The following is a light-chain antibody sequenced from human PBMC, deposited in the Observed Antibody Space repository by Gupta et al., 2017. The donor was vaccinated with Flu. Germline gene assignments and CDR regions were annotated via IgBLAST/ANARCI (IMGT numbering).Light chain of an antibody. V-gene: IGKV3-20*01. J-gene: IGKJ1*01. CDR1: QSVSSNY. CDR3: QQYGSSPWT. Sequence: DIVLTQSPGTMSLSPGDRATLSCRASQSVSSNYLAWYQQKPGQAPRLLIYDASSRATGIPDRFSGSGSGTDFTLTISRLEPEDFAVYYCQQYGSSPWTFGQGTKVEIK. CDR2: DAS.